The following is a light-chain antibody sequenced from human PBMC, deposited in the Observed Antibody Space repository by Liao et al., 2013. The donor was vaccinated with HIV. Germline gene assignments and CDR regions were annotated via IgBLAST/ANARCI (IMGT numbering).Light chain of an antibody. J-gene: IGLJ3*02. V-gene: IGLV3-21*01. CDR2: HDT. Sequence: SYELTQPSSLSVAPGKTARMTCGGNSIGSKSVHWYQQKPGQAPVLVISHDTDRPSGIPERFSASTSGNAATLTISGTQAVDEAAYYCQAWDSSIGVFGGGTKLTVL. CDR3: QAWDSSIGV. CDR1: SIGSKS.